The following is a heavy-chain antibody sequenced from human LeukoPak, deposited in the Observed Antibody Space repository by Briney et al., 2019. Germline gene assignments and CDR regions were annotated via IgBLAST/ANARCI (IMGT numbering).Heavy chain of an antibody. V-gene: IGHV3-48*03. D-gene: IGHD3-16*01. CDR1: GFTFSSHE. CDR2: ISTSGATI. Sequence: GGSLRLSCAASGFTFSSHEMNWVRQAPGKGLEWVSYISTSGATIYYADSVKGRFTISRDNSKNTLYLQMNSLRAEDTAVYYCAKDKSWGYFDYWGQGTLVTVSS. CDR3: AKDKSWGYFDY. J-gene: IGHJ4*02.